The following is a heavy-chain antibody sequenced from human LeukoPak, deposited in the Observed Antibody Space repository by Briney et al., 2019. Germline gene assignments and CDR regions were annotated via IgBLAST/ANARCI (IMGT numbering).Heavy chain of an antibody. D-gene: IGHD3-3*01. CDR2: ISGSGGST. Sequence: GGSLRLSCAASEFIFRSYEMNWVRQAPGKGLEWVSAISGSGGSTYYADSVKGRFTISRDNSKNTLYLQMNSLRAEDTAVYYCAKAHTIFGVVITYYYYMDVWGKGTTVTVSS. CDR3: AKAHTIFGVVITYYYYMDV. V-gene: IGHV3-23*01. CDR1: EFIFRSYE. J-gene: IGHJ6*03.